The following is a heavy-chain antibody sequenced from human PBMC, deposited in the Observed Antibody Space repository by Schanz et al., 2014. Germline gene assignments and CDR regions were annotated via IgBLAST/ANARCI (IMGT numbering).Heavy chain of an antibody. CDR2: IHSSGST. D-gene: IGHD6-19*01. CDR1: GGSMRRGAYS. J-gene: IGHJ3*02. CDR3: ARDLTHDTSYWYYWAFDI. V-gene: IGHV4-30-2*06. Sequence: QVQLQESGSGLVTPSQTLSLTCAVAGGSMRRGAYSWNWIRQSPGKGLEWIGRIHSSGSTDYNPSLKSRVTISVDTSKNQFSLRLRSVSVADTAVYYCARDLTHDTSYWYYWAFDIWGQGTMVTVSS.